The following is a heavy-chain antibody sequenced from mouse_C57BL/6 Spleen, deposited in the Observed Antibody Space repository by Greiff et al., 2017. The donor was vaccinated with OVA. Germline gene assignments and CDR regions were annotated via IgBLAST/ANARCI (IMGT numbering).Heavy chain of an antibody. CDR1: GFSLTSYG. CDR3: ASMVTTPRYFDV. J-gene: IGHJ1*03. Sequence: VMLVESGPGLVQPSQSLSITCTVSGFSLTSYGVHWVRQSPGKGLEWLGVIWSGGSTDYNAAFISRLSISKDNSKSQVFFKMNSLQADDTAIYYCASMVTTPRYFDVWGTGTTVTVSS. V-gene: IGHV2-2*01. D-gene: IGHD2-2*01. CDR2: IWSGGST.